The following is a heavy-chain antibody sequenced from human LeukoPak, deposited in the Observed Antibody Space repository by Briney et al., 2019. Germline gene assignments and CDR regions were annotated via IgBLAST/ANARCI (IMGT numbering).Heavy chain of an antibody. CDR1: GFTFSDYA. D-gene: IGHD4/OR15-4a*01. J-gene: IGHJ4*02. CDR3: AKDRGYGEHEPFES. Sequence: QSGGSLRLSCVGSGFTFSDYAIHWVRQAPGKGLGWVAVSAHDEVGKQFADSVKGRFTLSRDNSRDSVHLQMNRLRDEDTAVYYCAKDRGYGEHEPFESWGQGSLVTVSS. V-gene: IGHV3-30*18. CDR2: SAHDEVGK.